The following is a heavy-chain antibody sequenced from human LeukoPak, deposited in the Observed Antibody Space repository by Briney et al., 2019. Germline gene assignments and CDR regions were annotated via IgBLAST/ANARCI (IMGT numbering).Heavy chain of an antibody. CDR1: GFTFSSYA. Sequence: GGSLRLSCAASGFTFSSYAMSWVRQAPGKGLEWVSAISGSGGSTYYADSVKGRFTISRDNSKNTLYLQMNSLRAEDTAVYYCAKDRKAVAGTTSYGMDVWGQGTTVTVSS. CDR2: ISGSGGST. D-gene: IGHD6-19*01. CDR3: AKDRKAVAGTTSYGMDV. V-gene: IGHV3-23*01. J-gene: IGHJ6*02.